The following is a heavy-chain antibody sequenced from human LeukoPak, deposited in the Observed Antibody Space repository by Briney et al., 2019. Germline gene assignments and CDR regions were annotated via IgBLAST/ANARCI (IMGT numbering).Heavy chain of an antibody. D-gene: IGHD2-21*01. J-gene: IGHJ4*02. CDR1: GFTFSSYA. V-gene: IGHV3-30-3*01. CDR3: ARELRLGTGDY. CDR2: ISYDGSNK. Sequence: GGSLRLSCAASGFTFSSYAMHWVRQAPGKGLEWVAVISYDGSNKYYADSVKGRFTISRDNSKNTLYLQMNSLRAEDTAVYYCARELRLGTGDYWGQGTLVTVSS.